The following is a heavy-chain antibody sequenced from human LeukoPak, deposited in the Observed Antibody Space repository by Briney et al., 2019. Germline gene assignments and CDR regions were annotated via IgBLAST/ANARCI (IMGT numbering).Heavy chain of an antibody. CDR1: GFTFDDYA. J-gene: IGHJ4*02. V-gene: IGHV3-9*01. Sequence: GGSLRLSCAASGFTFDDYAMHWVRQAPGKGLEWVSGIIWNSGSIGYADSVKGRFTISRDNAKNSLYLRMNSLRAEDTALYYCAKDISVGATPYYFDYWGQGTLVTVSS. D-gene: IGHD1-26*01. CDR3: AKDISVGATPYYFDY. CDR2: IIWNSGSI.